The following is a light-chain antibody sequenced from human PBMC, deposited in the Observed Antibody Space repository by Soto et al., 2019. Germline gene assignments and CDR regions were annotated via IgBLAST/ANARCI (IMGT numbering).Light chain of an antibody. CDR3: QHSYSAPYT. CDR1: QSISSH. Sequence: DIQMTQSPSSLSASIGDRVTITCRASQSISSHLNWYQQKPGKTPELLIYEASSLQSGVPSRFSGSGSGTDFSLTISTLQSVDFATYYCQHSYSAPYTLGQGTKLEIK. V-gene: IGKV1-39*01. CDR2: EAS. J-gene: IGKJ2*01.